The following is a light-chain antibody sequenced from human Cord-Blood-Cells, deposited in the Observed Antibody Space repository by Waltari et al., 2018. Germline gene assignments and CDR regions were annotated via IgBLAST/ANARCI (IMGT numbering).Light chain of an antibody. CDR3: CSYAGSSTWV. Sequence: QSALTHPASVSGSPGHSITFPCTGTSSDFGSYNLVSRYQQHTGKAPKRMIYEGSKRPSGVSNRFSGSKSGNTASLTISGLQAEDEADYYCCSYAGSSTWVFGGGTKLTVL. CDR2: EGS. CDR1: SSDFGSYNL. J-gene: IGLJ3*02. V-gene: IGLV2-23*01.